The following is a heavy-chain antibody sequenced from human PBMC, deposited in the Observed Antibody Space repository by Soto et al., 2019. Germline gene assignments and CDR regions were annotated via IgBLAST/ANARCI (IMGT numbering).Heavy chain of an antibody. Sequence: QVQLVESGGGVVQPGRSLRLSCAASGFTFSSYGMHWVRQAPGKGLEWVAVISYDGSNKYYADSVKGRFTISRDNSKNTLYQRLNSLRAEDTAVYYCAKDRIAVRDYYYGMDVWGQGTTVTVSS. CDR3: AKDRIAVRDYYYGMDV. CDR2: ISYDGSNK. D-gene: IGHD6-19*01. J-gene: IGHJ6*02. V-gene: IGHV3-30*18. CDR1: GFTFSSYG.